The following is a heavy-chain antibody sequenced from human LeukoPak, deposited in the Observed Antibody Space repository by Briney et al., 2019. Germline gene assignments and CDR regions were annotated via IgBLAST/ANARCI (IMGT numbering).Heavy chain of an antibody. CDR1: GGSISSGGYY. Sequence: PSQTLSLTCTVSGGSISSGGYYWSWIRQHPGKGLEWIGYIYYSGSTYYNPSLKSRVTISVDTSKNQFSLKLSSVTAADTAVYFCARHGVGEGAFDIWGQGTMVTVSS. CDR2: IYYSGST. J-gene: IGHJ3*02. V-gene: IGHV4-31*03. CDR3: ARHGVGEGAFDI. D-gene: IGHD3-10*01.